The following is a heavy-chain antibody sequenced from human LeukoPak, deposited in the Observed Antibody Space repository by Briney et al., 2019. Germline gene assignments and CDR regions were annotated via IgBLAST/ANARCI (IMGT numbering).Heavy chain of an antibody. CDR1: GGTFSSYA. Sequence: ASVKVSCKASGGTFSSYAISWVRQAPGQGLEWMGGIIPIFGTADYAQKFQGRVTITTDESTSTIYMELSSLRSEDAAVYYCARISSYDSSAYPPGNWGQGTLVTVSS. J-gene: IGHJ4*02. CDR2: IIPIFGTA. D-gene: IGHD3-22*01. V-gene: IGHV1-69*05. CDR3: ARISSYDSSAYPPGN.